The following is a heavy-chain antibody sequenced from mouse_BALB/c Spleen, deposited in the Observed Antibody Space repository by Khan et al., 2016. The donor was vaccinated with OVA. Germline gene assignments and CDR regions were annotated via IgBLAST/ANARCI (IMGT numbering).Heavy chain of an antibody. CDR1: GFTFSSYG. CDR3: ASHLTGSFAY. Sequence: VQLQQSGGDLVKPGGSLKLSCAASGFTFSSYGMSWVRQTPDKRLEWVATISSGGDYTYYPDSVKGRFTISRDNAKNTLYLQMSSLKSEDTAMYYCASHLTGSFAYWGQGTLVTVSA. D-gene: IGHD4-1*01. CDR2: ISSGGDYT. V-gene: IGHV5-6*01. J-gene: IGHJ3*01.